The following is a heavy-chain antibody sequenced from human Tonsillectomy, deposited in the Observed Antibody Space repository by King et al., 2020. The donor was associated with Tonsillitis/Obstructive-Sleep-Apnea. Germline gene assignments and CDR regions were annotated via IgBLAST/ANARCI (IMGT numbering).Heavy chain of an antibody. CDR1: GYTFTRYY. V-gene: IGHV1-46*01. D-gene: IGHD2-21*01. J-gene: IGHJ4*02. CDR3: ARDDVVGRYIDS. Sequence: QLVQSGAEVKTPGASVKVSCKASGYTFTRYYIHWVRQARGQGLEWLGIINPSDGITTYSQKFQGRVTMTTDTAANTAYLELSSLRSEDTAVYYCARDDVVGRYIDSWGQGTLVTVSS. CDR2: INPSDGIT.